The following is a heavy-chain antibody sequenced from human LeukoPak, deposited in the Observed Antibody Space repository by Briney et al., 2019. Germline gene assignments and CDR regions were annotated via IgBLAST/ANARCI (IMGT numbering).Heavy chain of an antibody. J-gene: IGHJ4*02. CDR2: ISPCGDST. Sequence: GGSLRLSCAASGFTFSSSYMHWVRQAPGKGLEYVSAISPCGDSTYYTNSMKGRFTISRDNSKNTLFLQMGSLTAEDMAVYYCARGLYYGSGQYYFDYWGQGTLVTVSS. CDR3: ARGLYYGSGQYYFDY. CDR1: GFTFSSSY. V-gene: IGHV3-64*01. D-gene: IGHD3-10*01.